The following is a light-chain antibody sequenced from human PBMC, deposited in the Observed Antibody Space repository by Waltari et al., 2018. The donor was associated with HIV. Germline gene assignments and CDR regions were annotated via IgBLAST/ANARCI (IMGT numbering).Light chain of an antibody. V-gene: IGLV3-9*01. J-gene: IGLJ1*01. Sequence: SYDLTQPRSVSLALGPPARVTPGGNVSGSRHVHWYQHKPGQAPLLGILRDTHRPPEIPARFSGSNSGNTATLTITGAQAGDEADYYCQVWVNFVYVFGPGTEVTVL. CDR3: QVWVNFVYV. CDR2: RDT. CDR1: VSGSRH.